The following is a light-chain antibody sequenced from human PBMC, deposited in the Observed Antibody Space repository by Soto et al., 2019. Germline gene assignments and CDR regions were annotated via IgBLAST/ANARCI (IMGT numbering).Light chain of an antibody. CDR1: SSDIGRADR. CDR2: EDN. CDR3: TSAGTLYFVIL. V-gene: IGLV2-18*02. Sequence: QSALTQPPSVSGSPGQSVTISCTGTSSDIGRADRVSWYQQSPGTAPKLMIYEDNNRPSGVPDRFSWSKSGNTASLTISGLQPEDEAEYYFTSAGTLYFVILFCGGTKLTVL. J-gene: IGLJ2*01.